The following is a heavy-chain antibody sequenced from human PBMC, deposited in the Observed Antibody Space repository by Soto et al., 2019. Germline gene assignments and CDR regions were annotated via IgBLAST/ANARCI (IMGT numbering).Heavy chain of an antibody. CDR1: GFTFSSFW. Sequence: EVQVVESGGGLVQPGGSLRLSCAASGFTFSSFWMSWVRQAPGKGLEWVANIKQDGSEKYYVDSVKGRFTISRDNTKNSLYLQMNSLRADDTAVYYCTRGRGYSGYYFDYWGQGTLVTVSS. CDR3: TRGRGYSGYYFDY. CDR2: IKQDGSEK. D-gene: IGHD5-12*01. J-gene: IGHJ4*02. V-gene: IGHV3-7*03.